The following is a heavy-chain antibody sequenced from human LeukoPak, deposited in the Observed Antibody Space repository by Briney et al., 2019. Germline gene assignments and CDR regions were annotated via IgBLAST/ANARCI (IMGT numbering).Heavy chain of an antibody. CDR1: GYTFTIYG. CDR2: ISAYNGNT. V-gene: IGHV1-18*01. J-gene: IGHJ5*02. CDR3: ARGFRSIAAADTYNWFDP. D-gene: IGHD6-13*01. Sequence: ASVTVSFKASGYTFTIYGISWVRQAPGQGLEWMGWISAYNGNTNYAQKLQGRVTMTTDTSTSTAYMELRSLRSDDTAVYYCARGFRSIAAADTYNWFDPWGQGTLVTVSS.